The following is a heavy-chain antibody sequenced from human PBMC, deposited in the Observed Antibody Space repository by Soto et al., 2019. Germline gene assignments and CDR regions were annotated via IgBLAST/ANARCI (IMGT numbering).Heavy chain of an antibody. CDR1: GFTFSSYS. V-gene: IGHV3-48*02. D-gene: IGHD3-22*01. CDR3: ASDCRVVDLRPIYGMDV. CDR2: ISSSSSTI. J-gene: IGHJ6*02. Sequence: PGGSLRLACAASGFTFSSYSMNWVRQAPGKGLEWVSYISSSSSTIYYADSVKGRFTISRDNAKNSLYLQMNSLREEDTAVYYCASDCRVVDLRPIYGMDVWGQGTTVTVSS.